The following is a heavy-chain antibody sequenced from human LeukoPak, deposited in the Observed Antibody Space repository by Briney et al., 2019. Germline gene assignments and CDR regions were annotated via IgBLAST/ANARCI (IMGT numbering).Heavy chain of an antibody. V-gene: IGHV4-4*07. CDR2: IYTSGST. J-gene: IGHJ4*02. D-gene: IGHD3-16*02. CDR3: ARGSVWGSYRY. CDR1: GGSISGYY. Sequence: SETLSLTCTVSGGSISGYYWSWIRQPAGKGLECIGRIYTSGSTNYNPSLTSRVTMSVDTSKNQFSLKLSSMTAADTAVYYCARGSVWGSYRYWGQGTLVTVSS.